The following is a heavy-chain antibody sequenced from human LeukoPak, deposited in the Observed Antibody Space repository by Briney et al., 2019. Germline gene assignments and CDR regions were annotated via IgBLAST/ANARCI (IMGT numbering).Heavy chain of an antibody. CDR1: GGSISSYY. Sequence: SETLSLTCTVSGGSISSYYWSWIRQPPGKGLEWIGYIYYSGSTNYNPSLKSRVTISVDTSKNQFSLKLSSVTAADTAVYYCARGLNLDGWFDPRGQGTLVTVSS. CDR2: IYYSGST. CDR3: ARGLNLDGWFDP. D-gene: IGHD1-1*01. J-gene: IGHJ5*02. V-gene: IGHV4-59*01.